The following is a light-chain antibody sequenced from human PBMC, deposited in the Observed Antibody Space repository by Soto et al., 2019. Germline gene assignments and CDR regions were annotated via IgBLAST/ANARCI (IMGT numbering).Light chain of an antibody. J-gene: IGKJ3*01. CDR3: QQLNSYPGI. CDR1: QGISSY. V-gene: IGKV1-9*01. CDR2: AAS. Sequence: IQLTQSPSSLSASVGDRVTITCRASQGISSYLAWYQQKPGKAPKLLIYAASTLQSGVPSRFSGSGSGTDFTLTISSLQHEDFATYYCQQLNSYPGIFGPGTKVDIK.